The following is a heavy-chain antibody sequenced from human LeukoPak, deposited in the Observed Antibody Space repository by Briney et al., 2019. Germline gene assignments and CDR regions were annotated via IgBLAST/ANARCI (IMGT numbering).Heavy chain of an antibody. V-gene: IGHV3-21*01. CDR1: GFTFSSYS. CDR3: ARAGVRFLEWLLTPRPPYFDY. CDR2: ISSSSSYI. D-gene: IGHD3-3*01. J-gene: IGHJ4*02. Sequence: GGSLRLSCAASGFTFSSYSMNWARQAPGKGLEWVSSISSSSSYIYYADSVKGRFTISRDNAKNSLYLQMNSLRAEDTAVYYCARAGVRFLEWLLTPRPPYFDYWGQGTLVTVSS.